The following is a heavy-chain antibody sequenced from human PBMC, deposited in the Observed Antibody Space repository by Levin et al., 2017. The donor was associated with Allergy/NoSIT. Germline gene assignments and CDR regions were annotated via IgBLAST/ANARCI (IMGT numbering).Heavy chain of an antibody. J-gene: IGHJ6*03. CDR3: ARGGSGWYDYMDV. D-gene: IGHD6-19*01. CDR1: EYSFTNYW. V-gene: IGHV5-10-1*01. CDR2: INPGDSYT. Sequence: EASVKVSCKGSEYSFTNYWISWVRQMPGKGLEWMGRINPGDSYTFYSPSFQGHVTISADKSNSTAYLQWRSLKASDSAMYYCARGGSGWYDYMDVWGKGTTVTVSS.